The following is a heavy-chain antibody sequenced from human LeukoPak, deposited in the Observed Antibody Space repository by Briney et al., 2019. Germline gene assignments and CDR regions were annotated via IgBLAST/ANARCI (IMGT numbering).Heavy chain of an antibody. J-gene: IGHJ4*02. Sequence: ASVKVSCKASGYTFTGYYMHWVRQAPGQGLEWMGRINPNSGGTNYAQKFQGRVTMTRDTSISTAYMELSRPRSDDTAVYYCARGENLEWLLSIDYWGQGTLVTVSS. CDR3: ARGENLEWLLSIDY. CDR1: GYTFTGYY. V-gene: IGHV1-2*06. CDR2: INPNSGGT. D-gene: IGHD3-3*01.